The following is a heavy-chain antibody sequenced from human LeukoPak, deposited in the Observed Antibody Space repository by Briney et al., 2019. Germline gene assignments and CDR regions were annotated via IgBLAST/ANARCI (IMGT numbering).Heavy chain of an antibody. CDR3: AKGLGTIFGVVGY. Sequence: SGISWNSGSIGYADSVKGRFTISRDNAKNSLYLQMNSLRAEDTALYYCAKGLGTIFGVVGYWGQGTLVTVSS. J-gene: IGHJ4*02. V-gene: IGHV3-9*01. CDR2: ISWNSGSI. D-gene: IGHD3-3*01.